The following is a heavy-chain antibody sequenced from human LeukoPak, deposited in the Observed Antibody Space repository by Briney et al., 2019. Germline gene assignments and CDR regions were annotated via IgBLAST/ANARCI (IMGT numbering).Heavy chain of an antibody. CDR1: GGSISGYY. CDR2: IYYSGST. J-gene: IGHJ4*02. Sequence: SETLSLTCTVSGGSISGYYWSWVRQPPGKGLEWTGFIYYSGSTNYNPSLKSRVTISVDTSKNQFSLKLHSVTAADTAVYYCASLRYGSGSQGALDYGTDYWGQGSLVTVSS. CDR3: ASLRYGSGSQGALDYGTDY. D-gene: IGHD3-10*01. V-gene: IGHV4-59*01.